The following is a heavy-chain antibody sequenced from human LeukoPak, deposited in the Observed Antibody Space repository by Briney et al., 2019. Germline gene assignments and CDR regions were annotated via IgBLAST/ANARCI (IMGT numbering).Heavy chain of an antibody. CDR3: ARDRYGDWYFDY. CDR2: ISFSSNTI. D-gene: IGHD4-17*01. CDR1: GFTLSSFG. V-gene: IGHV3-48*02. J-gene: IGHJ4*02. Sequence: GGSLRLSCAASGFTLSSFGMNWVRQAPGKGLEWVSYISFSSNTIYYADSVKGRFTISRDNAKNSLYLQMHSLRDEDTAVYYCARDRYGDWYFDYWGQGTLVTVSS.